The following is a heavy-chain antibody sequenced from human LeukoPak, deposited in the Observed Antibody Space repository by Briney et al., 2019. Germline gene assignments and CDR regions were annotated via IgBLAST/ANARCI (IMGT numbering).Heavy chain of an antibody. CDR3: AKNERLLLWFGELYY. D-gene: IGHD3-10*01. Sequence: GGSLRLSCAASGFTFSSYAMSWVRQAPGKGLEWVSAISGSGGSTYYADSVKGPFTISRDNSKNTLYLQMNSLRAEDTAVYYCAKNERLLLWFGELYYWGQGTLVTVSS. CDR1: GFTFSSYA. CDR2: ISGSGGST. J-gene: IGHJ4*02. V-gene: IGHV3-23*01.